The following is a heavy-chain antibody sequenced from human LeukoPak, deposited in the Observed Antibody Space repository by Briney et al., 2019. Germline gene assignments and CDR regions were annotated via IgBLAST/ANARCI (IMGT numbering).Heavy chain of an antibody. CDR2: IYTSGST. CDR1: GGSISSSSYY. Sequence: PSETLSLTCTVSGGSISSSSYYWGWIRQPAGKGLEWIGRIYTSGSTNYNPSLKSRVTISVDTSKNQFSLKLSSVTAADTAVYYCARDAQPGKGDYWGQGTLVTVSS. J-gene: IGHJ4*02. V-gene: IGHV4-61*02. D-gene: IGHD1-1*01. CDR3: ARDAQPGKGDY.